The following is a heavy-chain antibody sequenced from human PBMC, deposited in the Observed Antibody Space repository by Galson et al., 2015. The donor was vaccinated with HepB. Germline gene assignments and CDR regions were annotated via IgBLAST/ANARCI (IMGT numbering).Heavy chain of an antibody. V-gene: IGHV5-10-1*01. CDR1: GYTFTNYW. D-gene: IGHD6-6*01. Sequence: QSGAEVKKPGESLRISCKGSGYTFTNYWIIWVRQMPGKGLEWMGRIDPSDSYTDYSPSVRGRVTMSVDKSISTAYLQWSTLKASDTAMYYCATWFYSTSSRADYWGQGTLVIVSS. CDR2: IDPSDSYT. CDR3: ATWFYSTSSRADY. J-gene: IGHJ4*02.